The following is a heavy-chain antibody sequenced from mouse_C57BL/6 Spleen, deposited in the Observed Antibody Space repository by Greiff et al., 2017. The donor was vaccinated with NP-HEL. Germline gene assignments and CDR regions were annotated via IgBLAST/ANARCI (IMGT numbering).Heavy chain of an antibody. CDR2: IYPGDGDT. CDR3: ARGGSWGSWYFEV. J-gene: IGHJ1*03. CDR1: GYAFSSSW. D-gene: IGHD4-1*01. Sequence: VQLQQSGPELVKPGASVKLSCKASGYAFSSSWMNWVTQRPGKGLEWIGRIYPGDGDTNYNGTFKGQATLTAAKSSSTAYMQLSSLTSEDSAVYVRARGGSWGSWYFEVWGTGTTVTVSS. V-gene: IGHV1-82*01.